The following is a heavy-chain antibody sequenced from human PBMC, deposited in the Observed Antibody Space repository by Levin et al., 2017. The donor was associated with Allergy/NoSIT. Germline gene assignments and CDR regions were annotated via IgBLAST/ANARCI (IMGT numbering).Heavy chain of an antibody. CDR3: GKDRTSGSGTGLVDC. D-gene: IGHD6-13*01. V-gene: IGHV3-64D*06. J-gene: IGHJ4*02. CDR2: ISTTGGDT. CDR1: GFAFSYYA. Sequence: SCSASGFAFSYYAVHWVRQAPGKGLVYVSSISTTGGDTYYADSVKGRFTISRDNSKNTLYLQMDSLRAEDTAVYYCGKDRTSGSGTGLVDCWGQGTLVTVSP.